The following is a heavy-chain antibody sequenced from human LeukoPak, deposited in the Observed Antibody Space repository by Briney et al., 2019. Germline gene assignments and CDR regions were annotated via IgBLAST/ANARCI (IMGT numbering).Heavy chain of an antibody. Sequence: GSSVKVSCKASGGTFSSYAISWVRRAPGQGLEWMGRIIPIFGTANYAQKFQGRVTITTDESTSTAYMELSSLRSEDTAVYYCARGGYFDSVSNSYWGQGTLVTVSS. J-gene: IGHJ4*02. V-gene: IGHV1-69*05. CDR2: IIPIFGTA. CDR3: ARGGYFDSVSNSY. CDR1: GGTFSSYA. D-gene: IGHD3-9*01.